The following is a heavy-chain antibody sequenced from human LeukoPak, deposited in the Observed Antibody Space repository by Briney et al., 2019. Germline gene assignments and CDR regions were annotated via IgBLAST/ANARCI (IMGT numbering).Heavy chain of an antibody. V-gene: IGHV3-20*01. CDR3: ARATYYYGSGSNHPGDY. D-gene: IGHD3-10*01. J-gene: IGHJ4*02. Sequence: GGSLRLSCAASGFTFDDYGMSWVRQAPGKGLEWVSGINWNGGSTGYADSVKGRFTISRDNAKNSLYLQMNSLRAEDTALYHCARATYYYGSGSNHPGDYWGQGTLVTVSS. CDR1: GFTFDDYG. CDR2: INWNGGST.